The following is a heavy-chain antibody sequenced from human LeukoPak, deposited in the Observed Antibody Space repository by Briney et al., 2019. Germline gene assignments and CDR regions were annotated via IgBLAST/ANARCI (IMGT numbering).Heavy chain of an antibody. CDR2: IIPIFGTA. D-gene: IGHD6-6*01. J-gene: IGHJ4*02. CDR3: ARGTREYSSSSGLDY. Sequence: GSSVKVSCKASGGTFSSYAISWVRQAPGQGLEWMGGIIPIFGTANYAQKFQGRVTITTDESTSTAYMELSSLRSEDTAVYYCARGTREYSSSSGLDYWGQGTLVTVSS. V-gene: IGHV1-69*05. CDR1: GGTFSSYA.